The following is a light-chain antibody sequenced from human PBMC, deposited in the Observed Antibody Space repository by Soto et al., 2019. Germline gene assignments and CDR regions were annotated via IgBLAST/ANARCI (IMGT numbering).Light chain of an antibody. CDR3: QQYGLSPRT. V-gene: IGKV3-20*01. CDR2: ASS. CDR1: QSFSSSY. J-gene: IGKJ1*01. Sequence: EIVLTQYPATLALSPEERATLSCRASQSFSSSYLAWYQQKPGQAPRLFIYASSIRATGIPDRFSGSGSGTDFTLTISRLEPEDFAVYYCQQYGLSPRTFGRGSKVDIK.